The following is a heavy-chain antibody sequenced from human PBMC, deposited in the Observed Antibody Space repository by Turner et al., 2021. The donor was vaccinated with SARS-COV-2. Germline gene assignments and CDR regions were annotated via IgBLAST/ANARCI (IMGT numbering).Heavy chain of an antibody. CDR2: INSDGSRT. D-gene: IGHD2-2*02. Sequence: QLVESGGGLVHPGGSLRPSCAAPGFTFSSYWMYWVRQAPGKGLVWVSRINSDGSRTSYADSVKGRFNISRDNAKNTLYLKMNSLRDEDTAVYYCARAGSSGYQLLYRERSYYYYYMDVWGKGTTVTVSS. V-gene: IGHV3-74*01. CDR3: ARAGSSGYQLLYRERSYYYYYMDV. J-gene: IGHJ6*03. CDR1: GFTFSSYW.